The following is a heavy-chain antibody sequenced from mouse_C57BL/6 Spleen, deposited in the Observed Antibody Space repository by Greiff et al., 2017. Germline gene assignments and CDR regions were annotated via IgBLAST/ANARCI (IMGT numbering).Heavy chain of an antibody. V-gene: IGHV1-42*01. CDR2: INPSTGGT. D-gene: IGHD1-1*01. Sequence: EVQLQQSGPELVKPGASVKISCKASGYSFTGYYMNWVKQSPEKSLEWIGEINPSTGGTTYNQKFKAKATLTVDKSSSTAYMQLKSLTSEDSAVYYCARTPLITTVVEYYFDYWGQGTTLTVSS. J-gene: IGHJ2*01. CDR1: GYSFTGYY. CDR3: ARTPLITTVVEYYFDY.